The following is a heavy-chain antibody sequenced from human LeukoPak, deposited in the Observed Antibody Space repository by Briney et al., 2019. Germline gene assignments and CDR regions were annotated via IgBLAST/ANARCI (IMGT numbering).Heavy chain of an antibody. CDR1: YW. Sequence: YWMRWVRXARGKGVEWVANIKQDGSDKSYVDSVKGRFTISRDNAKNSLYLQMNSLRAEDTAVYYCASAYYDFWSGYGPFDYWGQGTLVTVSS. CDR3: ASAYYDFWSGYGPFDY. D-gene: IGHD3-3*01. V-gene: IGHV3-7*01. CDR2: IKQDGSDK. J-gene: IGHJ4*02.